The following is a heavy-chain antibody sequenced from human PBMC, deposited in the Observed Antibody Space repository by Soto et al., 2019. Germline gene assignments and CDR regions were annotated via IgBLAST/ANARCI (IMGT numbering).Heavy chain of an antibody. Sequence: SETLSLTCTVSGGSISSSSYYWGWIRQPPGKGLEWIGSIYYSGSTYYNPSLKSRVTISVDTSKNQFSLKLSSVTAADTAVYYCARPRGMVRENWFDPWGQGTLVTVSS. CDR1: GGSISSSSYY. CDR2: IYYSGST. CDR3: ARPRGMVRENWFDP. D-gene: IGHD3-10*01. V-gene: IGHV4-39*01. J-gene: IGHJ5*02.